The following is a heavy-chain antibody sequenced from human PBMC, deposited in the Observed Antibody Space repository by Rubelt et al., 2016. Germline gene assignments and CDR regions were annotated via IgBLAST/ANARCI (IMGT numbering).Heavy chain of an antibody. D-gene: IGHD5-12*01. J-gene: IGHJ4*02. V-gene: IGHV4-38-2*02. CDR3: ARGGEYSGYDFKS. CDR1: GYSISSGYY. CDR2: IYHSGST. Sequence: CTVSGYSISSGYYWGWIRQPPGKGLEWIGSIYHSGSTYYNPSLKSRVTISVDTSKNQFSLKLSSVTAADTAVYYCARGGEYSGYDFKSWGQGTLVTVSS.